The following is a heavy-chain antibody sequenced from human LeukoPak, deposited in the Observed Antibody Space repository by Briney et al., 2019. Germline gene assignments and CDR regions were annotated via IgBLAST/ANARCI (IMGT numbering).Heavy chain of an antibody. J-gene: IGHJ4*02. Sequence: GGSLRLSCAASGFTFSSYSMNWVRQAPGKGLEWVSSISSSSSYIYSADSVKGRFTISRDNAKNSLYLQMNSLRAEDTAMYYCARDREGFGESYFGYWGQGTLVTVSS. CDR2: ISSSSSYI. V-gene: IGHV3-21*01. CDR1: GFTFSSYS. D-gene: IGHD3-10*01. CDR3: ARDREGFGESYFGY.